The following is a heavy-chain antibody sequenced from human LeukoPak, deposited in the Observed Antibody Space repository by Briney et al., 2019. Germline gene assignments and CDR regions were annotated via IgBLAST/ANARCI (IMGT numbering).Heavy chain of an antibody. D-gene: IGHD3-22*01. V-gene: IGHV3-49*04. CDR2: IRSKAYGGTT. Sequence: PGGSLRLSCTASGFTFGDYAMSWVRQAPGKGLGWVGFIRSKAYGGTTEYAASVKGRFTISRDDSKSIAYLQMNSLKTEDTAVYYCTRDLYDSSGWEFDYWGQGTLVTVSS. CDR1: GFTFGDYA. CDR3: TRDLYDSSGWEFDY. J-gene: IGHJ4*02.